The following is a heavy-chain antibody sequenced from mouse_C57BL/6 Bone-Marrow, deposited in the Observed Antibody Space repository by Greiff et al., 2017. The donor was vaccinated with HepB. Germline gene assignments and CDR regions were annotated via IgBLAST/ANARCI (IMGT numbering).Heavy chain of an antibody. CDR1: GYTFTSYW. CDR2: IYPGSGST. Sequence: QVQLQQPGAELVKPGASVKMSCKASGYTFTSYWITWVKQRPGQGLEWIGDIYPGSGSTNYNEKFKSKATLTVDTSSSTAYMQLSSLTSEDSAVYYCARRDYGSSHYAMDYWGQGNSVTVSS. J-gene: IGHJ4*01. D-gene: IGHD1-1*01. CDR3: ARRDYGSSHYAMDY. V-gene: IGHV1-55*01.